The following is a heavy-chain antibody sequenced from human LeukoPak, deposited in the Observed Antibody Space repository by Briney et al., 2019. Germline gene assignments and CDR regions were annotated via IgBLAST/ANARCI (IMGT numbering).Heavy chain of an antibody. CDR1: GGSISSYF. Sequence: SETPSLTCTVSGGSISSYFWTWIRQPAGKGLEWIGRIYTSGSTDYNPSLKSRVTMSVDTSKNQFSLKLYSVTAADTAVYYCARESKSYDGSGYYHDSWGQGTLVTVSS. J-gene: IGHJ4*02. D-gene: IGHD3-22*01. CDR3: ARESKSYDGSGYYHDS. V-gene: IGHV4-4*07. CDR2: IYTSGST.